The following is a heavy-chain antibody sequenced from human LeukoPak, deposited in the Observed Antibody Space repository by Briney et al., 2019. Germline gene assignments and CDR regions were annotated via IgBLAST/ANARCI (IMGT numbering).Heavy chain of an antibody. CDR2: ISSSSSYI. J-gene: IGHJ4*02. Sequence: PGGSLRLSCAASGFTFSSYDMSWVRQAPGKGLEWVSSISSSSSYIYYADSVKGRFTISRDNAKNSLYLQMNSLRAEDTAVYYCAKAGYCSGGSCYSLLGHYWGQGTLVTVSS. D-gene: IGHD2-15*01. V-gene: IGHV3-21*01. CDR3: AKAGYCSGGSCYSLLGHY. CDR1: GFTFSSYD.